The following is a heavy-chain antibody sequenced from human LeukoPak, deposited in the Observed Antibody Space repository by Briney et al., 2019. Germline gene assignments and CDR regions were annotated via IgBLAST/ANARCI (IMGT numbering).Heavy chain of an antibody. Sequence: GGSLRPSCAASGFTFSSYWMSWVRQAPGKGLEWVANIKRDGSEKYYVDSVKGRLTISRDNAENSLYLQMNSLRAEDTAVYYCARARDYGSGRANAFDIWGQGTMVTVSS. CDR2: IKRDGSEK. CDR3: ARARDYGSGRANAFDI. J-gene: IGHJ3*02. V-gene: IGHV3-7*05. D-gene: IGHD3-10*01. CDR1: GFTFSSYW.